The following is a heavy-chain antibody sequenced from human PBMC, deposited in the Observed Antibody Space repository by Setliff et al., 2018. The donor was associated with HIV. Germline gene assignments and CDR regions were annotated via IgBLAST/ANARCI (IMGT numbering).Heavy chain of an antibody. Sequence: ASVKVSCKASGYIFTGYGIKWVRQAPGQGLEWMGWISAYNGSTNYAQKFQGRVTMTRDTSTSTVYMELSSLRSEDTAVYYCARRTTRGAFDIWGQGTMVTVSS. J-gene: IGHJ3*02. CDR3: ARRTTRGAFDI. D-gene: IGHD1-1*01. CDR1: GYIFTGYG. V-gene: IGHV1-18*01. CDR2: ISAYNGST.